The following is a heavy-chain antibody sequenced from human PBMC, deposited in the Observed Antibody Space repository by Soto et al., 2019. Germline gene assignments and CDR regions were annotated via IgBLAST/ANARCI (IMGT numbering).Heavy chain of an antibody. CDR1: GFTFSRSD. J-gene: IGHJ2*01. D-gene: IGHD6-19*01. Sequence: EVQLVESGGGLVQPGGSLRLSCAASGFTFSRSDFHWVRQVTGKGLEWVSAIGTGGDTYYSDSVKGRFTISRENGKNSFYLKINNLRAEDTAVYYCAREGYSSAGNNWYFDLWGRGTLVTVSS. CDR2: IGTGGDT. CDR3: AREGYSSAGNNWYFDL. V-gene: IGHV3-13*01.